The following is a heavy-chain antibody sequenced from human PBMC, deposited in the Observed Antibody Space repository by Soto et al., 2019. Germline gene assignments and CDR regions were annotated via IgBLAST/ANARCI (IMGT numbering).Heavy chain of an antibody. CDR1: GVSISSYF. V-gene: IGHV4-59*01. CDR3: ARIGGYHGPLDY. Sequence: SETLSLTSTVSGVSISSYFWSWIRQPPGRGLEWIGYTYHRGSTNYSPSLKSRVAISLDTSENQFSLKVNSVTAADTAVYYCARIGGYHGPLDYWGQGTPVTVSS. CDR2: TYHRGST. J-gene: IGHJ4*02. D-gene: IGHD3-16*02.